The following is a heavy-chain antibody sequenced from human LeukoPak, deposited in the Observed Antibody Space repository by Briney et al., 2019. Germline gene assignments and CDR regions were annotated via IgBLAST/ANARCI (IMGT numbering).Heavy chain of an antibody. V-gene: IGHV4-59*01. CDR1: GGSISSYY. Sequence: SETLSLTCTVSGGSISSYYWSWIRQPPGKGLEWIGYIYYSGSTNYNPSLKRRVTISLDTSKNQFSLKLSSATDADTAVYYCARAAPRAWSAFDIWGQGTMVTVSS. J-gene: IGHJ3*02. D-gene: IGHD2-8*01. CDR3: ARAAPRAWSAFDI. CDR2: IYYSGST.